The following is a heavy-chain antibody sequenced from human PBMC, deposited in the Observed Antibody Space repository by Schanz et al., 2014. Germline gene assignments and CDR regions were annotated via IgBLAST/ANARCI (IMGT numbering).Heavy chain of an antibody. CDR2: FDPKKGEA. J-gene: IGHJ4*02. V-gene: IGHV1-24*01. CDR1: GSIFSKLL. Sequence: QVQLVQSGAEAKKPGASVKVSCKVSGSIFSKLLMHWVRQGPAKGLEWMGGFDPKKGEAIYAQKFQGRVTMTEDTSTGTDYMELRSLTSEDTAVYYCATGPHIVVAFDYWGQGTRVTVSS. D-gene: IGHD2-21*01. CDR3: ATGPHIVVAFDY.